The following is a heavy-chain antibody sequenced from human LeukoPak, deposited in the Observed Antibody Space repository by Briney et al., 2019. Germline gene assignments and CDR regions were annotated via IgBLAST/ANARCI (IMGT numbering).Heavy chain of an antibody. CDR1: GGSISSSSYY. Sequence: SETLSLTCTVSGGSISSSSYYWGWIRQPPGKGLEWIGSIYYSGSTYYSPSLKSRVTISVDTSKNQFSLKLSSVTAADTAVYYCASTGDYYYYMDVWGKGTTVTVSS. CDR3: ASTGDYYYYMDV. D-gene: IGHD1-14*01. J-gene: IGHJ6*03. V-gene: IGHV4-39*07. CDR2: IYYSGST.